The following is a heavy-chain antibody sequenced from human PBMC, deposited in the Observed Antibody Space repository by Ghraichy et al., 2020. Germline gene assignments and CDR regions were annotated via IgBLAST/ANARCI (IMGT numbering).Heavy chain of an antibody. J-gene: IGHJ6*02. Sequence: GGSLRLSCAASGFTFSSYSMNWVRQAPGKGLEWVSSISSSSYIYYADSVKGRFTISRDNAKNSLYLQMNSLRAEATAVYYCARDTFFGVVITAYYYYGMDVWGQGTTVTVSS. CDR1: GFTFSSYS. V-gene: IGHV3-21*01. CDR3: ARDTFFGVVITAYYYYGMDV. CDR2: ISSSSYI. D-gene: IGHD3-3*01.